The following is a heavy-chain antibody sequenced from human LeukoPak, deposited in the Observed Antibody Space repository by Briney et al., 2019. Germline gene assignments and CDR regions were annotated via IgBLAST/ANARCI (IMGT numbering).Heavy chain of an antibody. D-gene: IGHD3-3*01. V-gene: IGHV3-48*03. CDR1: GFTFSSYE. J-gene: IGHJ4*02. CDR2: ISSSGSTI. Sequence: GGSLRLSCAASGFTFSSYEMNWVRQAPGKGLEWVSYISSSGSTIYYADSVKGRFTISRDNAKNSLYLQMNSLRAEDTAVYYCARARRIMIFGVVNPEYYFDYWGQGTLVTVSS. CDR3: ARARRIMIFGVVNPEYYFDY.